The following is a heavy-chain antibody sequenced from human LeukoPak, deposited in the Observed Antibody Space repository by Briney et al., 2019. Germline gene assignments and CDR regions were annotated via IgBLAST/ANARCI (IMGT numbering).Heavy chain of an antibody. V-gene: IGHV4-4*02. CDR3: ARAKKYCSSTSCYAGGRFDP. D-gene: IGHD2-2*01. CDR1: GGSISSSNW. CDR2: TYHSGST. J-gene: IGHJ5*02. Sequence: SGTLSLTCAVSGGSISSSNWWSWVRQPPGKGLEWIGETYHSGSTNYNPSLKSRVTISVDKSKNQFSLKLSSVTAADTAVYYCARAKKYCSSTSCYAGGRFDPWGQGTLVTVSS.